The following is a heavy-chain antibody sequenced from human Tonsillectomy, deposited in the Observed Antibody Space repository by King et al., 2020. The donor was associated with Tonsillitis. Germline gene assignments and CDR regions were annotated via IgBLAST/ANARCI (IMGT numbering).Heavy chain of an antibody. D-gene: IGHD1-26*01. CDR2: ISGDESRT. J-gene: IGHJ3*02. V-gene: IGHV3-74*01. CDR3: TIEVYSGSYQYDAFDI. CDR1: GFTLRSHW. Sequence: VQLVESGGGLVQPGGSLRLSCAASGFTLRSHWMHWVRQAPGKGLVWVSRISGDESRTSYADSVKGRFTISRDNAKNTVYLQMNSLRVEETAVYYCTIEVYSGSYQYDAFDIWGQGTKVTVSS.